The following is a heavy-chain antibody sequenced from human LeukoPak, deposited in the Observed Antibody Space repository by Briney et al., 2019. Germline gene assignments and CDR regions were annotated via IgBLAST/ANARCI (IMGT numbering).Heavy chain of an antibody. Sequence: PSETLSLTCAVSGGSISSSNWWSWVRQPPGKGLEWIGEIYHSGSTNYNPSLKSRVTISVDKSKNQFSLKLSSVTAADTAVYYCARDPIAWYSSGYDAFDIWGQGTMVTVSS. CDR1: GGSISSSNW. V-gene: IGHV4-4*02. D-gene: IGHD6-19*01. J-gene: IGHJ3*02. CDR3: ARDPIAWYSSGYDAFDI. CDR2: IYHSGST.